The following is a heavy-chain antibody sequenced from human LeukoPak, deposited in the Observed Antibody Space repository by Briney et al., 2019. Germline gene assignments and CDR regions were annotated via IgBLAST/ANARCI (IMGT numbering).Heavy chain of an antibody. D-gene: IGHD6-19*01. CDR1: GDSVSSNSAA. J-gene: IGHJ1*01. CDR2: TYYRSKWYN. Sequence: SQTLSLTCAISGDSVSSNSAAWNWIRQSPSRGLEWLGRTYYRSKWYNDYAVSVKSRITINPDTSKNQFSLQLNSVTPEDTAVYYCARGPIGGSGWYGSGRVPSFQHWGQGTLVTVSS. CDR3: ARGPIGGSGWYGSGRVPSFQH. V-gene: IGHV6-1*01.